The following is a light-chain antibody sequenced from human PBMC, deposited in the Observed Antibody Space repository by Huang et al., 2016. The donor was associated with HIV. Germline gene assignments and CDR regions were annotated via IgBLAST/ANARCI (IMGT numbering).Light chain of an antibody. Sequence: IVLTQSPATLSWYPGERVTLSCRASQSVGNYIAWYQPHPGQSPRLLIYDTSNRATGTPVRFSGSGSGTDFTLTISSLESEDFAVYYCQQRYSGVTFGGGTKIQVK. J-gene: IGKJ4*01. CDR2: DTS. V-gene: IGKV3-11*01. CDR1: QSVGNY. CDR3: QQRYSGVT.